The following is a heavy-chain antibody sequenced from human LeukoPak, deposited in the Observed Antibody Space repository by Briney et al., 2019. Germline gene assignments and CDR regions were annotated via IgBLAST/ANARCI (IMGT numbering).Heavy chain of an antibody. V-gene: IGHV3-21*01. D-gene: IGHD1-1*01. CDR1: GFTFSSYS. J-gene: IGHJ6*03. CDR3: ARNPRYRVGDYYYYMDV. CDR2: ISSSSSYI. Sequence: GGSLRLSCAASGFTFSSYSMNWVRQAPGKGLEWVSSISSSSSYIYYADSVKGRFTISRDNAKNSLYLQVNSLRAEDTAVYYCARNPRYRVGDYYYYMDVWGKGTTVTVS.